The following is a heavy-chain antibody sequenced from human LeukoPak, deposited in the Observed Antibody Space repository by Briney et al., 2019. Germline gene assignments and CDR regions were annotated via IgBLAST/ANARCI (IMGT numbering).Heavy chain of an antibody. J-gene: IGHJ4*02. V-gene: IGHV3-21*01. D-gene: IGHD6-13*01. CDR2: ISSSSSYI. CDR3: ARGTGSSWYAMVY. CDR1: GFTFSSYS. Sequence: GGSLRLSCAASGFTFSSYSMNWVRQAPGKGLEWVSSISSSSSYIYYADSVKGRFTISRDNAKNSLYLQMNSLRAEDTAVYYCARGTGSSWYAMVYWGQGTLVTVSS.